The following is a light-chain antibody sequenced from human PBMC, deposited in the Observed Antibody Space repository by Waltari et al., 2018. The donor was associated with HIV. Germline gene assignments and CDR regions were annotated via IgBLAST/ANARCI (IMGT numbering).Light chain of an antibody. CDR1: SSNIGAGYD. CDR2: ENN. Sequence: QSVLTQPPSVSGAPGQGVTISCTGSSSNIGAGYDVHWYRHLPGTAPKLPTHENNKRPSGVPDRFSGSRSGTSASLAISGLQADDEADYYCQSYDSTLSGPRVFGTGTKVTVL. V-gene: IGLV1-40*01. J-gene: IGLJ1*01. CDR3: QSYDSTLSGPRV.